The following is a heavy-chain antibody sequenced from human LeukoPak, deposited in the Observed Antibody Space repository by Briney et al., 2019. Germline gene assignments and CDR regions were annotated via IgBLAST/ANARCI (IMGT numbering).Heavy chain of an antibody. CDR3: VLFWSGYSAYMDV. CDR2: IIPIFGTA. D-gene: IGHD3-3*01. CDR1: GGTFSSYA. Sequence: ASVKVSCKASGGTFSSYAISWVRQAPGQGLEWMGGIIPIFGTANYAQKFQGRVTITADESTSTAYMELSSLRSEDTAVYYCVLFWSGYSAYMDVWGKGTTVTVSS. J-gene: IGHJ6*03. V-gene: IGHV1-69*13.